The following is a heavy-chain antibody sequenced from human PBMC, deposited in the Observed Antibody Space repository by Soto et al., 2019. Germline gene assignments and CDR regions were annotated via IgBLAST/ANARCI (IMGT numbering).Heavy chain of an antibody. Sequence: GGSLRLSCAASGFTFSSYSMNWVRQAPGKGLEWVSSISSSSSYIYYADSVKGRFTISRDNAKNSLYLQMNSLRAEDTAVYYCARDGIAAAGTREAVGYWGQGTLVTVSS. D-gene: IGHD6-13*01. CDR1: GFTFSSYS. V-gene: IGHV3-21*01. CDR2: ISSSSSYI. CDR3: ARDGIAAAGTREAVGY. J-gene: IGHJ4*02.